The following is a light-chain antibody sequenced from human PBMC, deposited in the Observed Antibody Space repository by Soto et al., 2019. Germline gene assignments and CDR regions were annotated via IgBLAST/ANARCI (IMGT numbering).Light chain of an antibody. CDR1: QTIITS. CDR2: DAS. CDR3: QQSYSTPRT. J-gene: IGKJ1*01. Sequence: DIQLTQSPSALSASIGDRVSITCRASQTIITSLAWYQQKPGKAPKLLIYDASVLQTGVPARFSGYASGTEFTLTITSVQPDDFATYYCQQSYSTPRTFGQGTKVDIK. V-gene: IGKV1-5*01.